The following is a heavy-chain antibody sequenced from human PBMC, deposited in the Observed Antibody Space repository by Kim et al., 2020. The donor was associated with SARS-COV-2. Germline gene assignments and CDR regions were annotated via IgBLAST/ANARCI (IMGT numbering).Heavy chain of an antibody. Sequence: GGSLRLSCTASGFMFDDYAMHWVRQAPGKGPEWVSRISWDGVKIAYADSAKGRFTISRDNVQSSLYLQMNSLRTEDTALYFCAKGAWRSKLYYGLDIWGQGTTVIVSS. CDR3: AKGAWRSKLYYGLDI. V-gene: IGHV3-9*01. CDR2: ISWDGVKI. J-gene: IGHJ6*02. CDR1: GFMFDDYA. D-gene: IGHD3-16*01.